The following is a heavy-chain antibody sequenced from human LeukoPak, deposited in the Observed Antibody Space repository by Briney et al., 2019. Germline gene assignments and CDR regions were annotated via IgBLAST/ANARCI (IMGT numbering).Heavy chain of an antibody. J-gene: IGHJ4*02. CDR1: GFTFSSYG. Sequence: GGSLRLSCAASGFTFSSYGMHWVRQAPGKGLEWVEVISYDGSNKYFADSVKGRFTISRDNSKNTLYLQMNSVRAEDTAVYYCAKVSGYCSSTSCPPDWGQGTLVTVSS. CDR2: ISYDGSNK. V-gene: IGHV3-30*18. D-gene: IGHD2-2*01. CDR3: AKVSGYCSSTSCPPD.